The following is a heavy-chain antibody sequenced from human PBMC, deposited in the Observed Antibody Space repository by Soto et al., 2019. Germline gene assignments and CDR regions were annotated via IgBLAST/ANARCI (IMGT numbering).Heavy chain of an antibody. D-gene: IGHD2-2*01. V-gene: IGHV3-48*01. CDR1: GFTFSSYS. CDR3: AGELVVPAAMFRSGGFDP. J-gene: IGHJ5*02. Sequence: GSLRLSCAASGFTFSSYSMNWVRQAPGKGLEWVSYISSSSSTIYYADSVKGRFTISRDNAKNSLYLQMNSLRAEDTAVYYCAGELVVPAAMFRSGGFDPWGQGTLVTVS. CDR2: ISSSSSTI.